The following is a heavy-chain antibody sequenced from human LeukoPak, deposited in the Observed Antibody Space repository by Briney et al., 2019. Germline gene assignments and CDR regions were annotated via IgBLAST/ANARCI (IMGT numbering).Heavy chain of an antibody. Sequence: SETLSLTCTVSGDSISCYYWTWLRQPPGKGLEWIGYIYYSGSTNYNPSLKSRVTISVDTSKNQFSLKLNSVTAAHTAVYYCARENNYFDYWGQGTLVTVSS. CDR2: IYYSGST. CDR3: ARENNYFDY. V-gene: IGHV4-59*01. J-gene: IGHJ4*02. CDR1: GDSISCYY.